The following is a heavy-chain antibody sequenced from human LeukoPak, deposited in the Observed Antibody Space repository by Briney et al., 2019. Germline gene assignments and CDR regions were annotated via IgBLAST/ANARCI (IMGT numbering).Heavy chain of an antibody. CDR1: GGSFSGYY. Sequence: SQTLSLTCAVYGGSFSGYYWSWIRQPPGKGLEWIGEINHSVSTNYNPSLKSRVTISVDTSKNQFSLKLSSVTAADTAVYYCARGSILTGYYRGYYYYGMDVWGQGTTVTVSS. V-gene: IGHV4-34*01. J-gene: IGHJ6*02. CDR3: ARGSILTGYYRGYYYYGMDV. CDR2: INHSVST. D-gene: IGHD3-9*01.